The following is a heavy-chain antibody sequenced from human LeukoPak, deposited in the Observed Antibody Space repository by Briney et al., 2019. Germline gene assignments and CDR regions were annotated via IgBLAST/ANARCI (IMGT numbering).Heavy chain of an antibody. D-gene: IGHD2-2*01. Sequence: ASVKVSCKASGYTFTGYYIHWLRQAPGQGLEWMGWINPNSGGTNYAQKFQGRVTMTRDTSISTAYMELSRLRSDDTAVYYCARDIVVVPAGFDYWGQGTLVTVSS. V-gene: IGHV1-2*02. CDR2: INPNSGGT. CDR1: GYTFTGYY. CDR3: ARDIVVVPAGFDY. J-gene: IGHJ4*02.